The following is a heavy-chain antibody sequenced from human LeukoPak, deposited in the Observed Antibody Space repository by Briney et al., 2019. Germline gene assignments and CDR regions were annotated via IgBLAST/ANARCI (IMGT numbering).Heavy chain of an antibody. CDR1: GFTFSSYG. J-gene: IGHJ4*02. Sequence: GGSLRLSCAASGFTFSSYGMHWVRQAPGKGLEWVAVIWYDGSNKYYADSVKGRFTISRDNSRNTLYLQMNSLRAEDTAVYYCARDVYGDPMNFDYWGQGTLVTVSS. CDR2: IWYDGSNK. CDR3: ARDVYGDPMNFDY. V-gene: IGHV3-33*01. D-gene: IGHD4-17*01.